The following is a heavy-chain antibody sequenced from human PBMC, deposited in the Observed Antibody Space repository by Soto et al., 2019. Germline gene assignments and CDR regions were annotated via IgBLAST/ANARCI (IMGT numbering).Heavy chain of an antibody. V-gene: IGHV4-59*08. CDR2: IYYSGST. Sequence: TSETLSLTCTVSGGSISSYYWSWIRQPPGKGLEWIGYIYYSGSTNYNPSLKSRVTISVDTSKNQFSLKLSSVTAADTAVYYCGRQEFSCSSTSCYPQENYYYYMDVWGKGTTVTVSS. CDR1: GGSISSYY. J-gene: IGHJ6*03. CDR3: GRQEFSCSSTSCYPQENYYYYMDV. D-gene: IGHD2-2*01.